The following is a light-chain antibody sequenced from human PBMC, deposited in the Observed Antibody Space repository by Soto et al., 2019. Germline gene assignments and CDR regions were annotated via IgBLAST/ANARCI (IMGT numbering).Light chain of an antibody. Sequence: QSVLTQPPSASGTPGQRITISCSGSPXNIGSNSVSWCQQFPGTALKLLIYENNQRPSGVPDRFSGSKSGTSASLAISGLRSEDEADYYCAAWDEGLSGYYVFGTGPQITVL. CDR2: ENN. V-gene: IGLV1-47*01. CDR1: PXNIGSNS. J-gene: IGLJ1*01. CDR3: AAWDEGLSGYYV.